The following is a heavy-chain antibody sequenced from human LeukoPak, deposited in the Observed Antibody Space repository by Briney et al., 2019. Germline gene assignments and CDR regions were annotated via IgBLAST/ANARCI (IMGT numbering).Heavy chain of an antibody. J-gene: IGHJ3*02. CDR3: ARVTADAFDI. Sequence: PSETLSLTCGVYGGPFSDHYWSWIRQTPGKGLERIGEINHSGSTNYNPSLKSRVTISVDTSKNQFSLKLSSVTAADTAVYYCARVTADAFDIWGQGTMVTVSS. V-gene: IGHV4-34*01. CDR1: GGPFSDHY. CDR2: INHSGST.